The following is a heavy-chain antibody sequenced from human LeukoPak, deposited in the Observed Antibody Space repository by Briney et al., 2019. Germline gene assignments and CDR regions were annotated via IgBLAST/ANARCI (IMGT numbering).Heavy chain of an antibody. CDR2: INSDGSST. J-gene: IGHJ3*02. CDR3: ARADYYGSGRAAFDI. Sequence: GGSLRLSCATSGFTFSSYWMHWVRQAPGKGLVWVSRINSDGSSTSYADSVKGRFTISRDNAKNTLYLQMNSLRAEDTAVYYCARADYYGSGRAAFDIWGQGTMVTVSS. V-gene: IGHV3-74*01. CDR1: GFTFSSYW. D-gene: IGHD3-10*01.